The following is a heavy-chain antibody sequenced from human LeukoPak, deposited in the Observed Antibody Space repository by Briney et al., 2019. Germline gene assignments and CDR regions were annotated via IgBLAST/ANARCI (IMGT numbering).Heavy chain of an antibody. J-gene: IGHJ4*02. Sequence: SETLSLTCTVSGGSISNYYWNWIRQPPGKGLEWIGYIYYSGTTNSNPSLKSRVTISIDTSKNQFSLQLNSVTAADTAVYYCARHIKSGYSRSWSSFDYWGQGTLVTVSS. V-gene: IGHV4-59*01. CDR2: IYYSGTT. CDR1: GGSISNYY. CDR3: ARHIKSGYSRSWSSFDY. D-gene: IGHD6-13*01.